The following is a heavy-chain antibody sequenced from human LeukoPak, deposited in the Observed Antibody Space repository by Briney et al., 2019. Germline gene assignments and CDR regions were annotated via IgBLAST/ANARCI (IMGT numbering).Heavy chain of an antibody. Sequence: ASVKVSCKASGYTFTGYYMHWVRQAPGQGLEWMGWINPNSGGLNYSQKFQGRVTMTSDTSISTAYMELSRLRSDDTAVYYCARVSTTVTTVDYWGQGTLVT. J-gene: IGHJ4*01. V-gene: IGHV1-2*02. CDR2: INPNSGGL. CDR3: ARVSTTVTTVDY. CDR1: GYTFTGYY. D-gene: IGHD4-17*01.